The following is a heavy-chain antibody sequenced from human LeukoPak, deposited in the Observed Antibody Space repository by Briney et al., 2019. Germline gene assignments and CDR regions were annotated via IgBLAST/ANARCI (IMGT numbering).Heavy chain of an antibody. D-gene: IGHD2-15*01. V-gene: IGHV4-30-2*01. CDR2: IYHSGST. CDR1: GGSISSGGYY. Sequence: SQTLSLTCTVSGGSISSGGYYWSWIRQPPGKGLEWIGYIYHSGSTYYNPSLKSRVTISVDRSKNQFSLKLSSVTAADTAVYYCARDEGYCSGGSCYSGGDLDYWGQGTLVTVSS. J-gene: IGHJ4*02. CDR3: ARDEGYCSGGSCYSGGDLDY.